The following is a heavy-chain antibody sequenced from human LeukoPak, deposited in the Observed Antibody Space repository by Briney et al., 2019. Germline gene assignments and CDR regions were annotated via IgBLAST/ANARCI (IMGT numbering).Heavy chain of an antibody. CDR2: IYYSGST. J-gene: IGHJ4*02. V-gene: IGHV4-39*01. Sequence: WETLSLTCTVSGGSISSSSYYWGWIRQSPGKGLEWLGSIYYSGSTYYNPSLKSRVTISVDTSKNQFSLKLSSVTAADTAVYYCARHNYYDSSANFDYWGQGTQVTVSS. CDR3: ARHNYYDSSANFDY. CDR1: GGSISSSSYY. D-gene: IGHD3-22*01.